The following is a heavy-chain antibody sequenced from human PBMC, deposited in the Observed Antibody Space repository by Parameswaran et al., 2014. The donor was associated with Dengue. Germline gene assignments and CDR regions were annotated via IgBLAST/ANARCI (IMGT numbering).Heavy chain of an antibody. CDR2: ISSSGSSI. D-gene: IGHD2-2*01. CDR3: ARGCSSTSCSYYYYYYMDV. J-gene: IGHJ6*03. Sequence: KWIRQPPGKGLEWVSYISSSGSSINYADSVKGRFTISRDNAKDSLYLQMNSLRAEDTAVYYCARGCSSTSCSYYYYYYMDVWGKGTTVTVSS. V-gene: IGHV3-48*03.